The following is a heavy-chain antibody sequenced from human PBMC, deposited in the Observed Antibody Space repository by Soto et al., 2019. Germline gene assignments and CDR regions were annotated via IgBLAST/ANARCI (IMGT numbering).Heavy chain of an antibody. D-gene: IGHD6-19*01. CDR3: ATIAVAGTLSVRDE. CDR2: INHSGST. CDR1: GGSFSGYY. J-gene: IGHJ4*02. V-gene: IGHV4-34*01. Sequence: PSETLSLTCAVYGGSFSGYYWSWIRQPPGKGLEWIGEINHSGSTNYNPSLKSRVTISVDTSKNQFSLKLSSVTAADTAVYYCATIAVAGTLSVRDEWGQGTLVTVSS.